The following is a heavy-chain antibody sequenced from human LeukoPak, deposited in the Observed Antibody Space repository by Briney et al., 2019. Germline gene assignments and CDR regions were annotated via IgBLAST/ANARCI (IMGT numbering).Heavy chain of an antibody. CDR1: GYSFTTYW. V-gene: IGHV5-51*01. J-gene: IGHJ3*02. CDR3: AGLRPQDAFDI. CDR2: IYPGDSDT. Sequence: GESLKISCKGSGYSFTTYWIGWVRQMPGKGLEWMGIIYPGDSDTRYSPSFRGQVTISADKSISPAYLQWSRLKASDTAMYYGAGLRPQDAFDIWSQGTMVTASS.